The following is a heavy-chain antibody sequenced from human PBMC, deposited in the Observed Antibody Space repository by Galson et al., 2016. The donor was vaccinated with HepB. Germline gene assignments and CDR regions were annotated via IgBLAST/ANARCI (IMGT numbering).Heavy chain of an antibody. V-gene: IGHV3-23*01. J-gene: IGHJ6*04. CDR2: ISRSGDST. CDR3: VQGSTAPAV. Sequence: SLRLSCAASGFTFNNYGMTWVRQAPGKGLEVVSRISRSGDSTDYADSVKGRFTISRDNSKNTLSLQMNSLRAEDTAVYYCVQGSTAPAVWGKGTTVTVSS. CDR1: GFTFNNYG. D-gene: IGHD1-26*01.